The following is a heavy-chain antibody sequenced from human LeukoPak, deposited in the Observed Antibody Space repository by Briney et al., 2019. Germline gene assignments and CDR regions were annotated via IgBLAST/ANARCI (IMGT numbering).Heavy chain of an antibody. CDR1: GGSISSGSYY. Sequence: SQTLSLTCTVSGGSISSGSYYWSWIRQPAEKGLEWIGRIYTSGSTNYNPSLKSRVTISVDTSKNQFSLKLSSVTAADTAVYYCARVSLSGGGWFDPWGQGTLVTVSS. CDR2: IYTSGST. J-gene: IGHJ5*02. V-gene: IGHV4-61*02. CDR3: ARVSLSGGGWFDP. D-gene: IGHD3-10*01.